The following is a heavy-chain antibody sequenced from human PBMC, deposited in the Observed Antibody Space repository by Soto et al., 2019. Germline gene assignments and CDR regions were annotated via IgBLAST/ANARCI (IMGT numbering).Heavy chain of an antibody. J-gene: IGHJ4*02. CDR1: GLTFSSYG. D-gene: IGHD4-17*01. V-gene: IGHV3-30*18. Sequence: QVQLVESGGGVVQPGRSLRLSCAASGLTFSSYGMHWVRQAPGKGLEWVAVISYDGSNKYYADSVKGRFTISRDNSKNTLYLQMNSLRAEDTAVYYCAKEHYGDFDYWGQGTLVTVSS. CDR2: ISYDGSNK. CDR3: AKEHYGDFDY.